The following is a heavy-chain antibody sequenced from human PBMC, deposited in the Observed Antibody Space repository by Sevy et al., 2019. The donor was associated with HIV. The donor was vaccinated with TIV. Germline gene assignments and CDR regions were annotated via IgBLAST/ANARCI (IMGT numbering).Heavy chain of an antibody. V-gene: IGHV4-59*13. Sequence: SETLSLTCSLSGGSNNNYYWSWIRQPPGKGLEWIGYIYHTGSTNYNPSLKSRVTISIDKSNNQFSLKLSSVTAADTAVYYCAASYYDFLTGSGGWFDPWGRGTLVTVSS. CDR1: GGSNNNYY. CDR3: AASYYDFLTGSGGWFDP. J-gene: IGHJ5*02. CDR2: IYHTGST. D-gene: IGHD3-9*01.